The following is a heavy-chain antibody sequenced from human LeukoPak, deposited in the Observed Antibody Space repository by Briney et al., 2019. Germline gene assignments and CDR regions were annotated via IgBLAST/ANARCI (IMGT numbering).Heavy chain of an antibody. V-gene: IGHV5-51*01. J-gene: IGHJ4*02. CDR2: IHPGDSDT. D-gene: IGHD3-16*02. Sequence: GESLKISCKGSGYSFSTYWIGWVRQMPGKGLEWMGIIHPGDSDTRYSPSFQGQVNISVDKSISTAYLQWSSLKASDTAMYYCARQAGVYDYVWGSYRPPRGDFDYWGQGTLVTVSS. CDR1: GYSFSTYW. CDR3: ARQAGVYDYVWGSYRPPRGDFDY.